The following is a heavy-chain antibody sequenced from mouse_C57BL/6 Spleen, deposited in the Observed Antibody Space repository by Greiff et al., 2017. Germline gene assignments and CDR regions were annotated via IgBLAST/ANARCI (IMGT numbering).Heavy chain of an antibody. J-gene: IGHJ1*03. V-gene: IGHV5-4*01. D-gene: IGHD1-1*01. CDR2: ISDGGSYT. CDR3: ARERVITTVVARWYFDV. CDR1: GFTFSSYA. Sequence: EVKLMESGGGLVKPGGSLKLSCAASGFTFSSYAMSWVRQTPEKRLEWVATISDGGSYTYYPDNVKGRFTISRDHAKNNLYLQMGHLKSEDTAMYYCARERVITTVVARWYFDVWGTGTTVTVSS.